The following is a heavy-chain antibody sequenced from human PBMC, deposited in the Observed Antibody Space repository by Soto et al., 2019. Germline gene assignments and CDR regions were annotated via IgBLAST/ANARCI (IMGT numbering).Heavy chain of an antibody. D-gene: IGHD3-22*01. V-gene: IGHV1-18*01. Sequence: ASVKVSCKASGYTFTRYGISWVRQAPGQGLEWMGWISAYNGTANYAQKLQGRVTITADESTSTAYMELSSLRSEDTAVYYCARGGRITMIVVPRSDYYYYGMDVWGQGTTVTVSS. CDR2: ISAYNGTA. CDR3: ARGGRITMIVVPRSDYYYYGMDV. CDR1: GYTFTRYG. J-gene: IGHJ6*02.